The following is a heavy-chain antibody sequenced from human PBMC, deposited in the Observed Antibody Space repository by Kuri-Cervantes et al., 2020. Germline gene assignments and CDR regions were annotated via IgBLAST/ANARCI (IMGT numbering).Heavy chain of an antibody. CDR3: ARNLRNGVVPAAIRGGYYYGMDV. J-gene: IGHJ6*02. V-gene: IGHV4-39*01. CDR1: GGSISSSSYY. CDR2: IYYSGST. Sequence: SETLSLTCTVSGGSISSSSYYWGWIRQPPGKGLEWIGSIYYSGSTYYNPTLKSRVTISVDTSKNQFSLKLSSVTAADTAVYYCARNLRNGVVPAAIRGGYYYGMDVWGQGTTVTVSS. D-gene: IGHD2-2*02.